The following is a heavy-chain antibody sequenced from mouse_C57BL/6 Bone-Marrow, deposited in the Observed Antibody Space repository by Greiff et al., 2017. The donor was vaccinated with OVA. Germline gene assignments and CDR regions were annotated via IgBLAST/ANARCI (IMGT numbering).Heavy chain of an antibody. CDR1: GFSLTSYG. Sequence: QVQLQQSGPGLVQPSQSLSITCTVSGFSLTSYGVHWVRQSPGKGLEWLGVIWSGGSTDYNAAFISRLSISKDNSKSQVFFKMNSLQADDTAIYYGARNPPFYDYDRLYAMDYWGQGTSVTVSS. J-gene: IGHJ4*01. V-gene: IGHV2-2*01. CDR3: ARNPPFYDYDRLYAMDY. D-gene: IGHD2-4*01. CDR2: IWSGGST.